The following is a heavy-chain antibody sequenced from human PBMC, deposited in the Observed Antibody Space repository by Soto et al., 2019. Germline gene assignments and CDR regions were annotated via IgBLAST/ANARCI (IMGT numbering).Heavy chain of an antibody. D-gene: IGHD3-16*01. Sequence: QGQLVQSGAEVKKPGSSVKVSCKASGGTFRNYAITWVRQAPGQGLEWMGRIIPIFGTANYAQQFQGRVTITADGSKTTAYLELRSLRSEDTAVYYCARDRPARVTSIGGYYYYGMDVWGQGTTVTVSS. CDR2: IIPIFGTA. J-gene: IGHJ6*02. CDR3: ARDRPARVTSIGGYYYYGMDV. V-gene: IGHV1-69*01. CDR1: GGTFRNYA.